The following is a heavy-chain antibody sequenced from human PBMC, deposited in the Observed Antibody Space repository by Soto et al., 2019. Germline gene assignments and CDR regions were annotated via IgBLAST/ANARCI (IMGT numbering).Heavy chain of an antibody. CDR1: GYTFSTYA. J-gene: IGHJ4*02. D-gene: IGHD3-10*01. V-gene: IGHV3-23*01. CDR2: ISATGDNT. CDR3: AVLRIVSYFDS. Sequence: EVQLLESGGGLVQPGGSLRLSCAASGYTFSTYAMSWVRQAPGKGLEWVSGISATGDNTYYADSVKGRFTISRDNSKNTLYLQMNSLRDEDTAVYYCAVLRIVSYFDSWGQGTLVTVSS.